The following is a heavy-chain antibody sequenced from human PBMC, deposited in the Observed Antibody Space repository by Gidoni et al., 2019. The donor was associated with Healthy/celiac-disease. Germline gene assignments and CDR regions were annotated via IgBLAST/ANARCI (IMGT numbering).Heavy chain of an antibody. CDR2: ISSSSSTI. CDR1: GFTFSSYS. CDR3: ARHLNVTVTTADYYYDGMDF. D-gene: IGHD3-22*01. Sequence: EVQLEESGGGLVQPGGSLRRSCAASGFTFSSYSMNWVRQDPGKGLEWVSYISSSSSTIYYADSVKGRFTISRDNAQNALYLQMDILRAADRAVYYCARHLNVTVTTADYYYDGMDFWGQGTTVTVSS. V-gene: IGHV3-48*01. J-gene: IGHJ6*02.